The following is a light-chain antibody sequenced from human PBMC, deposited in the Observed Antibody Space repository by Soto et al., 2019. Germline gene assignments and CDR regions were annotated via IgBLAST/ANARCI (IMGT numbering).Light chain of an antibody. CDR2: GAS. CDR1: QSVSSSY. Sequence: EIVLTQSPGTLSLSPGERATLSCRASQSVSSSYLAWYQQNPGQAPRLLIYGASSRATAIPDRFSGSGSGTDFTLTISRLEPADFAVYYCQQYGSSPPTFGQGPKV. J-gene: IGKJ1*01. CDR3: QQYGSSPPT. V-gene: IGKV3-20*01.